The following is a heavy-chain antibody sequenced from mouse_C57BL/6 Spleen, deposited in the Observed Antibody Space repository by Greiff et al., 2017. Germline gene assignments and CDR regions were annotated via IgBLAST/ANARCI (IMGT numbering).Heavy chain of an antibody. CDR3: AREGAMDY. V-gene: IGHV5-6*01. CDR1: GFTFSSYG. CDR2: ISSGGSYT. Sequence: EVQGVESGGDLVKPGGSLKLSCAASGFTFSSYGMSWVRQTPDKRLEWVATISSGGSYTYYPDSVKGRFTISRDNAKNTLYLQMSSLKSEDTAMYYCAREGAMDYWGQGTSGTVSS. J-gene: IGHJ4*01.